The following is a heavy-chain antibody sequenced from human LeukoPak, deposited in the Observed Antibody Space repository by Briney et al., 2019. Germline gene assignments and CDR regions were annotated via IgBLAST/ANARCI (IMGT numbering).Heavy chain of an antibody. CDR1: GGSISSGGYY. D-gene: IGHD6-19*01. J-gene: IGHJ4*02. CDR3: ARGIAVAGLDY. CDR2: IYYSGST. V-gene: IGHV4-31*03. Sequence: NPSETLSLTCTVSGGSISSGGYYWSWIRQHPGKGLEWIGYIYYSGSTYYNPSLKSRVTISVDTSKNQFSLKLSSVTAADTAVYYCARGIAVAGLDYWGQGILVTVSS.